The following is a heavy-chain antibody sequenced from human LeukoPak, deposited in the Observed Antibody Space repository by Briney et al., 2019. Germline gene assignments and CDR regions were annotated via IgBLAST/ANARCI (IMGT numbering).Heavy chain of an antibody. Sequence: GGSMTLSCAASGFTFSSYEMNWVRQAQGKGLEWVSYISSSGSTIYYADSVKGRFTISRDNAKNSLYLQMNSLRAEDTAVYYCARDLTGYYYYYYGMDVWGKGTTVTVSS. V-gene: IGHV3-48*03. CDR1: GFTFSSYE. D-gene: IGHD3-9*01. J-gene: IGHJ6*04. CDR2: ISSSGSTI. CDR3: ARDLTGYYYYYYGMDV.